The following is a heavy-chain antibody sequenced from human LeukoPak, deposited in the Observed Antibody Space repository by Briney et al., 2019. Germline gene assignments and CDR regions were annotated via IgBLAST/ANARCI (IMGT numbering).Heavy chain of an antibody. CDR3: ARAGGSGSLYIFNY. J-gene: IGHJ4*02. CDR1: GRSIRSGDYY. V-gene: IGHV4-30-4*01. CDR2: NYYSGST. Sequence: SQTLSLTCTVSGRSIRSGDYYWSCIRQPPGKGLEWIGYNYYSGSTYYNPSLKRRVIISVDTSKNQFSLKLNSMTAADTALYYCARAGGSGSLYIFNYWGQGTLVTVSS. D-gene: IGHD3-10*01.